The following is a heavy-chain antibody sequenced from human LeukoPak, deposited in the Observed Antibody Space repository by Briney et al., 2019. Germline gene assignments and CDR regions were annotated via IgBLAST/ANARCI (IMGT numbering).Heavy chain of an antibody. CDR3: ARAPIGRYCSGGSCYLNLYYFDY. J-gene: IGHJ4*02. Sequence: ASVKVSCKASGYTFTSYDINWVRQATGQGLEWMGWMNPNSGNTGYARKFQGRVTMTRNTSISTAYMELSSLRSEDTAVYYCARAPIGRYCSGGSCYLNLYYFDYWGQGTLVTVSS. V-gene: IGHV1-8*01. D-gene: IGHD2-15*01. CDR2: MNPNSGNT. CDR1: GYTFTSYD.